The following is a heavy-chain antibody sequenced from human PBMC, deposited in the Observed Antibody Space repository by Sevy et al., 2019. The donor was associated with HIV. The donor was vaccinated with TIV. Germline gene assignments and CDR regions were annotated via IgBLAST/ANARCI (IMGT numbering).Heavy chain of an antibody. CDR1: GFIFSNAW. V-gene: IGHV3-15*01. CDR2: FKSKADGGTP. Sequence: GGSLRLSCGASGFIFSNAWMSWVRQAPGKGLEWVGCFKSKADGGTPDYAAPVKGTFTISRDDSINTLYLQMNSLRTDDTAVYYCGYSEYGYYYDYWGQGTLVTVSS. J-gene: IGHJ4*02. D-gene: IGHD1-26*01. CDR3: GYSEYGYYYDY.